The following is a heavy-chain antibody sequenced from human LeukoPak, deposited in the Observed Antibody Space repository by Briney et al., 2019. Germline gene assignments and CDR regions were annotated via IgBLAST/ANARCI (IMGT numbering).Heavy chain of an antibody. CDR2: IYYTGST. Sequence: SETLSLTCTVSGGSIRSSSYYWGWIRQPPGKGLEWIGCIYYTGSTYYNPSLKSRVTISVDTSKNQFSLRLSSVTAADTAVYYCARVTGYMIEDYFDYWGQGILVTVSS. J-gene: IGHJ4*02. V-gene: IGHV4-39*07. CDR1: GGSIRSSSYY. CDR3: ARVTGYMIEDYFDY. D-gene: IGHD3-22*01.